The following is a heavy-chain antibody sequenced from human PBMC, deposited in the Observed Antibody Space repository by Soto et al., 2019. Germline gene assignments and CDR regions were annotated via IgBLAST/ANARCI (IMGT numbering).Heavy chain of an antibody. CDR1: GGSISSGGYS. D-gene: IGHD2-2*01. CDR3: ARVPVY. CDR2: MYHSGST. V-gene: IGHV4-30-2*01. J-gene: IGHJ4*02. Sequence: QLQLQESGSGLVKPSQTLSLTCAVSGGSISSGGYSWSWIRQPPGKGLEWIGYMYHSGSTYYNPTLKSRVTITIDRSQNQLSLKLSSVTAAYTAVYYCARVPVYWGQGIRFAVSS.